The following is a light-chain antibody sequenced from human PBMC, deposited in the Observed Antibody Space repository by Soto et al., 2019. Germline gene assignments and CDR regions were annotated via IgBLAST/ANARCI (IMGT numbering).Light chain of an antibody. J-gene: IGKJ5*01. CDR1: ESVSSSY. CDR2: SAS. V-gene: IGKV3-20*01. Sequence: EIVLTQSPGTLSLSPGERATLSCRASESVSSSYLAWYQQNPAQAPRLLIYSASGRATGIPDRFSGSGSGTDFTLTISRLEPEDFAVYYCQQYGSSPITFGQGTRLEIK. CDR3: QQYGSSPIT.